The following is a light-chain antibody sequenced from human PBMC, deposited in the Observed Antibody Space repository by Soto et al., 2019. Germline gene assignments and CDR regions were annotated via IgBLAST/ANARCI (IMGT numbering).Light chain of an antibody. Sequence: DIQMTQSPSSLSASVGDRVTITCQASQDISNYLNWYQQKPGKAPKLLIYDASNLETGVPSRFSVSGSGTDFTFTISSLQPEDIATYYCQQYDNRPPSATFGGGTKVEIK. J-gene: IGKJ4*01. CDR1: QDISNY. CDR2: DAS. V-gene: IGKV1-33*01. CDR3: QQYDNRPPSAT.